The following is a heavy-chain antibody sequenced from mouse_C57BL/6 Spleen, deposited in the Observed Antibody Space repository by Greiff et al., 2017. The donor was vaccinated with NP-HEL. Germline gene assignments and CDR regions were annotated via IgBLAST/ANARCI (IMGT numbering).Heavy chain of an antibody. Sequence: QVQLQQPGAELVKPGASVKLSCKASGYTFTSYWMHWVKQRPGQGLEWIGMIHPNSGSTNYNEKFKSKATLTVDKSSSTAYMHLSSLTSEDSAVYYCAEVTTRYWYFDVWGTGTTVTVSS. CDR2: IHPNSGST. CDR1: GYTFTSYW. D-gene: IGHD2-5*01. CDR3: AEVTTRYWYFDV. V-gene: IGHV1-64*01. J-gene: IGHJ1*03.